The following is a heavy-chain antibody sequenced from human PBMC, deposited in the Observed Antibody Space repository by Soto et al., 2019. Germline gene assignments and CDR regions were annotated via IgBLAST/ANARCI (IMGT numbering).Heavy chain of an antibody. CDR2: IRSRPHNYAT. CDR3: TTERDY. CDR1: GLNFSGSA. J-gene: IGHJ4*02. V-gene: IGHV3-73*02. Sequence: EVQLVESGGGLVQIGGSLKLSCATSGLNFSGSAMHWARQASGKGLEWVGRIRSRPHNYATTYAASVEGRFTISGDDSNNTVYLQMNGLKTDDTAMYYCTTERDYWGRGTLVTVSS.